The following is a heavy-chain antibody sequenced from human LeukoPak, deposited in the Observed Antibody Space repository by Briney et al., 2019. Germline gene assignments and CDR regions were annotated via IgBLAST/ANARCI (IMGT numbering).Heavy chain of an antibody. Sequence: GGSLRLSCAASGFTFDDYATHWVRQAPGKGLEWVSGISRNSGSIGYADSVKGRFTISRDNAKNSLYLQMNSLRAEDTALYYCAKDIGYCSGGSCYPFPYFDYWGQGTLVTVSS. D-gene: IGHD2-15*01. CDR3: AKDIGYCSGGSCYPFPYFDY. V-gene: IGHV3-9*01. CDR2: ISRNSGSI. J-gene: IGHJ4*02. CDR1: GFTFDDYA.